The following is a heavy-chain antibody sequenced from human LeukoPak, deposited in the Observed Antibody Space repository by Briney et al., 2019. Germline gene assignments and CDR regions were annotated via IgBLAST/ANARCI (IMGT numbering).Heavy chain of an antibody. D-gene: IGHD2-15*01. CDR2: ISGSGGST. Sequence: PGGSLRLSCAASGFTFSSYAMSWVRQAPGKGLEWVSAISGSGGSTYYADSVKGRFTISRDNSKNTLYLQMNSLRAEDTAVYYCAKGFSCSGGSCYSAEYFQHWGQGTLVTVSS. CDR1: GFTFSSYA. CDR3: AKGFSCSGGSCYSAEYFQH. V-gene: IGHV3-23*01. J-gene: IGHJ1*01.